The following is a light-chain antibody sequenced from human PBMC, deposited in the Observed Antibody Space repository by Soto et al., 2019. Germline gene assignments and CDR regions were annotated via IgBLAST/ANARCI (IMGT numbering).Light chain of an antibody. J-gene: IGKJ1*01. Sequence: EIVVTQSPATLSLSPGERATLACRASQSVSSYLAWYQQKPGQAPRLLIYDASNRVTGIPARFSGSGSGTDFTLTISSLEPEDVAVYYCQQRSNWPPWTFGQGTKVEIK. CDR1: QSVSSY. V-gene: IGKV3-11*01. CDR2: DAS. CDR3: QQRSNWPPWT.